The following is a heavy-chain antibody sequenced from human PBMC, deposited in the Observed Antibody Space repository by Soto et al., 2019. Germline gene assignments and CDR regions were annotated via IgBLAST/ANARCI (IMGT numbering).Heavy chain of an antibody. Sequence: SETLSLTGTVSGGSVSSGSYYWSWIRQPEGKGLEWIGYIYYSGSTNYNPSLKSRVTISVDTSNNQFSLKMRSVTAADPAVYYFPRGISGEWFDPWGHRPLVTESS. CDR2: IYYSGST. CDR3: PRGISGEWFDP. CDR1: GGSVSSGSYY. V-gene: IGHV4-61*01. J-gene: IGHJ5*02. D-gene: IGHD2-21*01.